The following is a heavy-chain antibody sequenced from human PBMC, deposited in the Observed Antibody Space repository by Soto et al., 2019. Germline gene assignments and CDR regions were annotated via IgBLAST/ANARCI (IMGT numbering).Heavy chain of an antibody. CDR3: ASRVSRAQGWYYYYMDV. Sequence: QVQLQESGPGLVKPSETLSLTCTVSGGSISNFYWSWIRQPPGEGLEWIGFTHHSGSTTYNPSLEGRVTMSVDISKNECSLRLSAVTAADTAVYYCASRVSRAQGWYYYYMDVWGKGTTVTVSS. CDR2: THHSGST. D-gene: IGHD2-15*01. CDR1: GGSISNFY. J-gene: IGHJ6*03. V-gene: IGHV4-59*01.